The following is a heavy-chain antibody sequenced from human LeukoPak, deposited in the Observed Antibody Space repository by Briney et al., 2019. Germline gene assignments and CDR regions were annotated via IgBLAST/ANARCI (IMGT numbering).Heavy chain of an antibody. Sequence: ASVKVSCKASGYTFTSYGISWVRQAPGQGLEWMGWISAYNGNTNYAQKLQGRVTMTTDTSTSTAYMELRSLRSDDTAMYYCARDGPYDYGGNEAVGWGQGTLVTVSS. J-gene: IGHJ4*02. CDR1: GYTFTSYG. D-gene: IGHD4-23*01. CDR3: ARDGPYDYGGNEAVG. CDR2: ISAYNGNT. V-gene: IGHV1-18*01.